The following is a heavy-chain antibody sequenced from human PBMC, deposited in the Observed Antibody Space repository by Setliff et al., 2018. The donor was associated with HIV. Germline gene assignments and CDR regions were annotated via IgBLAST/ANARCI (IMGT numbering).Heavy chain of an antibody. J-gene: IGHJ6*04. Sequence: ASVKVSCKASGYTFTSYDINWVRQATGQGLEWMGWMNPNSGNTGYAQKFQGRVTMTRNTSISTAYMELSSLRSEDTAVYYCARGKGVRGVIIRGGLDVWGKGTTVTVSS. CDR1: GYTFTSYD. V-gene: IGHV1-8*01. D-gene: IGHD3-10*01. CDR3: ARGKGVRGVIIRGGLDV. CDR2: MNPNSGNT.